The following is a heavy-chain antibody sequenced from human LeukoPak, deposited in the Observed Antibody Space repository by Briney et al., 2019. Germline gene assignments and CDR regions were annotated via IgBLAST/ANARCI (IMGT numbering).Heavy chain of an antibody. J-gene: IGHJ3*02. CDR3: ARQTPASIFGVVEAFDI. Sequence: SETLSLTCTVSGGSISSSSYYWGWIRQPPGKGLEWIGSIYYSGSTYYNPSLKSRVTISVDTSKNQFSLKLSSVTAADTAVYYCARQTPASIFGVVEAFDIWGQGTMVTVSS. D-gene: IGHD3-3*01. V-gene: IGHV4-39*01. CDR2: IYYSGST. CDR1: GGSISSSSYY.